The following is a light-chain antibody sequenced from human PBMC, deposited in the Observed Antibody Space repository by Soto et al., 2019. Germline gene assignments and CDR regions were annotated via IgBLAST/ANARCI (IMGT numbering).Light chain of an antibody. Sequence: DIQMTQSLSSLSASVGDRVTITCRASQNINNYLSWYQQRPGKAPKLLIYAASSLQSGVPSRFSGSGSGTDFTLTISSLQPEDFATYYCQQSFSTPPFGQGTRLEI. CDR3: QQSFSTPP. CDR1: QNINNY. J-gene: IGKJ5*01. V-gene: IGKV1-39*01. CDR2: AAS.